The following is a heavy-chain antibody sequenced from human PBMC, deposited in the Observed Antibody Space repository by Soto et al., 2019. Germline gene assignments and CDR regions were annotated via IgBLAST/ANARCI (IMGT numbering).Heavy chain of an antibody. CDR2: IYYSGTT. D-gene: IGHD1-26*01. CDR3: ARDREGLTDFDY. J-gene: IGHJ4*02. CDR1: GGSISSYY. Sequence: QVQLQESGPGLVKPSETLSLPCTVSGGSISSYYWSWIRQPPGKGLEWIGYIYYSGTTKYNPSPQSRVTISVDTSKNQFSLKLSSVTAADTAVYYCARDREGLTDFDYWGQGTLVTVSS. V-gene: IGHV4-59*13.